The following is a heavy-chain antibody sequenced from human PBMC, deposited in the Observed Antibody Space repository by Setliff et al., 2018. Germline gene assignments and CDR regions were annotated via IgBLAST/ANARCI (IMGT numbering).Heavy chain of an antibody. V-gene: IGHV3-73*01. CDR3: ARDPFGNPVFDP. CDR2: IRNKANNYAT. Sequence: GGSLRLSCAVSGLIFSGSAIHWVRQASGKGLEWVGRIRNKANNYATAYGASVKGRFSISRDNTKNSLYLQMNSLSAEDTAVYYCARDPFGNPVFDPWGQGTLVTVSS. CDR1: GLIFSGSA. J-gene: IGHJ5*02. D-gene: IGHD3-10*01.